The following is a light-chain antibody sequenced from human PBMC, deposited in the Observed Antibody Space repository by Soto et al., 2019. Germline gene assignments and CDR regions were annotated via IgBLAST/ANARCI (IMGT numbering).Light chain of an antibody. CDR2: AAS. CDR1: QDIRSW. V-gene: IGKV1-12*01. J-gene: IGKJ5*01. Sequence: DIQLTQSPSSVSASIGDRVTITCWASQDIRSWLAWYQQKAGKALKLVISAASTLQRGVPSRFSGSGFGTNFTLAITSLQPEDFATYYCQQANSFPITFGQGTRLDMK. CDR3: QQANSFPIT.